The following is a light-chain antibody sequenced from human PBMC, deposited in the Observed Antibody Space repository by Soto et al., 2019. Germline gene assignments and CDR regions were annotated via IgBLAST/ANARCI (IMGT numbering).Light chain of an antibody. J-gene: IGKJ4*01. V-gene: IGKV3-20*01. Sequence: EIVLTQFPGTLSLSPGERATLSCRASQSVSSSYLAWYQQKPGQPPRLLIYGASSGATGIPDRFSGSGSGTDFTLTINRLEPEDFAVYYCQQYGSSPRLTVGGGTKVDIK. CDR2: GAS. CDR3: QQYGSSPRLT. CDR1: QSVSSSY.